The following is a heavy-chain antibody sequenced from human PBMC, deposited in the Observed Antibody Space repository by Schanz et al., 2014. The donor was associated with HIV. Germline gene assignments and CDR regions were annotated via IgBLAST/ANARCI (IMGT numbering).Heavy chain of an antibody. CDR3: AVTFIVVGSLAPNGMDV. V-gene: IGHV3-30*03. J-gene: IGHJ6*02. Sequence: QDQLVESGGGVVQSGRSLRLSCAASGFTFSSYVMHWVRQAPGKGLEWVAVLSHDGTQKFYADSVKGRFTISRDNSKNTLYLQMNSLRPEDTAVYYCAVTFIVVGSLAPNGMDVWGQGTTVTVSS. CDR2: LSHDGTQK. D-gene: IGHD3-22*01. CDR1: GFTFSSYV.